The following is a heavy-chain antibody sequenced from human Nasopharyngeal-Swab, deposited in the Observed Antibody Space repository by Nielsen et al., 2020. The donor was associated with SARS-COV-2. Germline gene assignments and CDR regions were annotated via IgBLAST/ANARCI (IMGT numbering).Heavy chain of an antibody. J-gene: IGHJ4*02. CDR2: FDPSGNI. CDR3: ARGSGITGDYRDS. CDR1: GFTFGRHS. D-gene: IGHD4-17*01. Sequence: GESLKISCAAPGFTFGRHSMNWVRQAPGKGLEWFSHFDPSGNIYYADSVKGRFTISGDNAKNSLYLQMNTLRAEDTAVYYCARGSGITGDYRDSWGQGTLVTVSS. V-gene: IGHV3-48*01.